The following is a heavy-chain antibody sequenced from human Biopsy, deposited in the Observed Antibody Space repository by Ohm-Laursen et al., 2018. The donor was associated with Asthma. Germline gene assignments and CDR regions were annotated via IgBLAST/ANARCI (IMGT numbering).Heavy chain of an antibody. CDR2: ISASGVRT. CDR1: GFAFNNSS. V-gene: IGHV3-23*01. CDR3: AKITTDRQKAKNWFDP. D-gene: IGHD3-22*01. J-gene: IGHJ5*02. Sequence: SLRLSCTASGFAFNNSSMTWVRQAPGKGLEWVSSISASGVRTFYADSVKGRFTVSRDSSRNTLYLQLSTLRVGDTAVYFCAKITTDRQKAKNWFDPWGQGTLVTVSS.